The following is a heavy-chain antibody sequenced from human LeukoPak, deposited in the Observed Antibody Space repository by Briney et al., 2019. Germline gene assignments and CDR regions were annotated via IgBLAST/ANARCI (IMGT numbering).Heavy chain of an antibody. D-gene: IGHD2-15*01. V-gene: IGHV1-18*01. CDR1: GYTFTSYG. CDR2: ISAYNGKT. J-gene: IGHJ6*02. Sequence: GASVKVSCKASGYTFTSYGISWVRQAPGQGLEWMGWISAYNGKTNYAQKLQGRVTMTTDTSTSTAYMELRSLRSDDTAVYYCALGYCSGGSCPYGMDVWGQGTTVTVSS. CDR3: ALGYCSGGSCPYGMDV.